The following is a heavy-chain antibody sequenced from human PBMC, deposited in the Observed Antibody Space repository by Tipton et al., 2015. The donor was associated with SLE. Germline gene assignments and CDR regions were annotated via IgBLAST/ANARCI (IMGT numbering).Heavy chain of an antibody. D-gene: IGHD2-21*02. CDR1: GGSISSNY. CDR2: ISYGGGT. CDR3: ARGMVTWRGAIVGVDV. V-gene: IGHV4-59*08. Sequence: TLSLTCSVSGGSISSNYWIWIRQTPGKGLEWIGYISYGGGTNYNPSLKSRVTISVDTAKNQFSLKLTSVTAADTAVYYCARGMVTWRGAIVGVDVWGQGTTVNVSS. J-gene: IGHJ6*02.